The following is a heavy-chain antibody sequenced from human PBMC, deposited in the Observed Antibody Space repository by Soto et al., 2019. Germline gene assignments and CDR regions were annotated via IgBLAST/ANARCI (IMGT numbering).Heavy chain of an antibody. D-gene: IGHD6-19*01. CDR3: ARRGRYSSGWYGEYYYYYYMDV. CDR1: GCSISSYY. V-gene: IGHV4-59*08. J-gene: IGHJ6*03. Sequence: SETLSLTCTVSGCSISSYYWSWIRQPPGKGLEWIGYIYYSGSTNYNPSLKSRVTISVDTSKNQFSLKLSSVTAADTAVYYCARRGRYSSGWYGEYYYYYYMDVWGKGTTVTVSS. CDR2: IYYSGST.